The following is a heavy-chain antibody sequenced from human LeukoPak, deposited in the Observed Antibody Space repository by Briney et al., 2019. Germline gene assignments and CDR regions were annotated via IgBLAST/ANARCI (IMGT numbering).Heavy chain of an antibody. CDR2: ISGNGENT. V-gene: IGHV3-43*02. Sequence: GGSLRLSCTASGFTFDDYAMHWVRQTPGKGLEWVSLISGNGENTYYADSVKGRFTISRDTSKNSLYLQMNSLRAEDTAVYYCARKSEWYDWFDPWGQGTLVTVSS. J-gene: IGHJ5*02. CDR3: ARKSEWYDWFDP. D-gene: IGHD3-3*01. CDR1: GFTFDDYA.